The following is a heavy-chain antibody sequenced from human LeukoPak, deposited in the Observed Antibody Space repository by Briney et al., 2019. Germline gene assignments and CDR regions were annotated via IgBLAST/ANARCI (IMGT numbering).Heavy chain of an antibody. D-gene: IGHD3-16*01. V-gene: IGHV3-23*01. CDR3: ARASWVSSTDAVR. J-gene: IGHJ4*02. Sequence: PRRCLSLSRARSGVGFRTFAISGGRQGPARRLEWVSSIRGNGETFYADSVRGRFTLSSDSFRNTVYLQLNNLRVEDTAIYYCARASWVSSTDAVRWGQGTLVTVSS. CDR1: GVGFRTFA. CDR2: IRGNGET.